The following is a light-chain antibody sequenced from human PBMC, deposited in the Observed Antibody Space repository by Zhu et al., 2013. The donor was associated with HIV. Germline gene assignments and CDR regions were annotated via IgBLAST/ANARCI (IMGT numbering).Light chain of an antibody. J-gene: IGLJ2*01. CDR2: DDT. V-gene: IGLV3-21*03. CDR3: QVWHSSSDHVV. Sequence: SYELTQPPSVSVAPGKTARITCGGNNIGTNSVHWYQQRPGQAPVLVVYDDTDRPSGIPERFSGSNSGNTATLTISRVDAGDEADYYCQVWHSSSDHVVFGGGTKLTVL. CDR1: NIGTNS.